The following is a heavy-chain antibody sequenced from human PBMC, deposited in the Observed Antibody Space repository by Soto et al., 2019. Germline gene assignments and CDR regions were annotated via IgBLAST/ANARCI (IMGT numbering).Heavy chain of an antibody. Sequence: EVQLVESGGGLVQPGGSLRLSCEASGFTFRNYDMHWVRQGTGKGLEWVSGISAAGGPDYADSVVGRFTISRENAQNSFFLQMASLRVGETAVYYCARTDRDFYGLDVWGQGTTVIVSS. CDR2: ISAAGGP. CDR1: GFTFRNYD. J-gene: IGHJ6*02. CDR3: ARTDRDFYGLDV. V-gene: IGHV3-13*05.